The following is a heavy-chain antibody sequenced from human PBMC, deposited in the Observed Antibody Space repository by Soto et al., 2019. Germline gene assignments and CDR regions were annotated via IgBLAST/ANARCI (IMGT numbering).Heavy chain of an antibody. CDR1: GFTFSSYG. CDR3: ARTPSGYGAFDI. CDR2: IWYDGRNK. J-gene: IGHJ3*02. Sequence: QVQLVESGGGVVQPGRSLRLSCAASGFTFSSYGMHWVRQAPGKGLEWVAVIWYDGRNKYYADSVKDRFTISRDNSKNTLYLQMNSLRAEDTAVYYCARTPSGYGAFDIWGQGTMVTVSS. V-gene: IGHV3-33*01. D-gene: IGHD5-12*01.